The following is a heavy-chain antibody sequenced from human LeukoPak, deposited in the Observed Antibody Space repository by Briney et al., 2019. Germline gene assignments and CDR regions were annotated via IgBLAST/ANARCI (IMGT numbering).Heavy chain of an antibody. CDR1: GFTFSSYA. V-gene: IGHV3-23*01. D-gene: IGHD2-8*01. Sequence: PGGSLRLSCAASGFTFSSYAMTWVRQAPGRGLEWVSSISGTGTGTYYADSVKGRFTMSRDNSKNTLYLQMHSLRAEDTAVYYCAEVSDGRGVTSWGQGTLVTVSS. J-gene: IGHJ5*02. CDR2: ISGTGTGT. CDR3: AEVSDGRGVTS.